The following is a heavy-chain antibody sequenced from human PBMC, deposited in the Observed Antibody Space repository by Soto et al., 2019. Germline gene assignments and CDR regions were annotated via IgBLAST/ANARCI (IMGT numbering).Heavy chain of an antibody. CDR3: ARDDEYSGNGMDV. Sequence: QVPLVESGGGVVQPGRSLRLSCAASGFTFSNYGMHWVRQAPGKGLEWVAVILNDGSNRYHADSVKDRFTISRDNSTNMLYLQMNSLRAEDTAVYYCARDDEYSGNGMDVWGQGTTVTVS. D-gene: IGHD3-10*01. V-gene: IGHV3-33*01. J-gene: IGHJ6*02. CDR2: ILNDGSNR. CDR1: GFTFSNYG.